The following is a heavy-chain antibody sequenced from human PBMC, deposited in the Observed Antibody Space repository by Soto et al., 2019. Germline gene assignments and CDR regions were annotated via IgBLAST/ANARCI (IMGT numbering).Heavy chain of an antibody. D-gene: IGHD3-22*01. CDR2: ISSSSSYI. CDR1: GFTFSSYS. Sequence: PGGSLRLSCAASGFTFSSYSMNWVRQAPGKGLEWVSSISSSSSYIYYADSVKGRFTISRDNAKNSLYLQMNSLRAEDTAVYYCASSKGRYYDSSGADLMDVWGQGTTVTVSS. J-gene: IGHJ6*02. CDR3: ASSKGRYYDSSGADLMDV. V-gene: IGHV3-21*01.